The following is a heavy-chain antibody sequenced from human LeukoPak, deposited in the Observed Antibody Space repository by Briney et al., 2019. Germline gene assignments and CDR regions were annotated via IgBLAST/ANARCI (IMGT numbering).Heavy chain of an antibody. Sequence: GALRLSCSASGFTFSSYAMSWVRQAPGKGLEWVSAISGSGGSTYYADSVKGRFTISRDNAKNSLYLQMNSLRAEDTAVYYCARVAGDFWSGYYFDYWGQGTLVTVSS. J-gene: IGHJ4*02. V-gene: IGHV3-23*01. D-gene: IGHD3-3*01. CDR2: ISGSGGST. CDR1: GFTFSSYA. CDR3: ARVAGDFWSGYYFDY.